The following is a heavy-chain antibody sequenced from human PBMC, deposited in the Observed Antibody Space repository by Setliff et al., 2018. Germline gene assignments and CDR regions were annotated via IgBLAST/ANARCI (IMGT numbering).Heavy chain of an antibody. CDR2: ISSSSCYI. V-gene: IGHV3-21*04. D-gene: IGHD6-19*01. J-gene: IGHJ6*02. CDR1: GDSFSDYY. Sequence: PSETLSLTCAVDGDSFSDYYWSWIRQPQGKVLEWVSSISSSSCYIFYADAVNGRFTISRDNAKNSLHLQMNSLRAEDTALYYCARSQGLVAKGYYYYYYGMDVWGQGTTVTVS. CDR3: ARSQGLVAKGYYYYYYGMDV.